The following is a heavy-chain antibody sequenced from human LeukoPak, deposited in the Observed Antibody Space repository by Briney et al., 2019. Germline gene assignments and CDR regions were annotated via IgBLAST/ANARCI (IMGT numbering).Heavy chain of an antibody. V-gene: IGHV4-39*07. J-gene: IGHJ4*02. CDR2: IYCSGST. Sequence: SETLSLTCTVSGGSISSSSYYWGWIRQPPGKGLEWIGSIYCSGSTYYNPSLKSRVTISVDTSKNQFSLKLSSVTAADTAVYYCARDNAPYDSSGYYGDWGQGTLVTVSS. CDR1: GGSISSSSYY. D-gene: IGHD3-22*01. CDR3: ARDNAPYDSSGYYGD.